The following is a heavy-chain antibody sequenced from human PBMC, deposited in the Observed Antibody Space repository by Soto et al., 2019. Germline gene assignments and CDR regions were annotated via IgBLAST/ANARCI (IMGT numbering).Heavy chain of an antibody. CDR1: GFSSNKYG. CDR2: IWYDGSNK. V-gene: IGHV3-33*01. D-gene: IGHD3-10*01. CDR3: ARDPSHGSGSYLDY. J-gene: IGHJ4*02. Sequence: TGGSLRLSWVASGFSSNKYGMHWVRQAPGKGLEWVAVIWYDGSNKYYADSVKGRFTISRDNSENTLYLQMSSLRAEDTAVYFCARDPSHGSGSYLDYWGQGALVTVSS.